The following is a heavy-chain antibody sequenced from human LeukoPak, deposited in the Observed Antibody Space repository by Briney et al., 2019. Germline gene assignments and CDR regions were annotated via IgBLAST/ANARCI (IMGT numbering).Heavy chain of an antibody. CDR2: FYYSGST. CDR1: GGSISSYY. D-gene: IGHD2-21*01. V-gene: IGHV4-59*01. J-gene: IGHJ6*02. Sequence: SDTLTLPCTVSGGSISSYYWSWMQEPPGKGLEWIGYFYYSGSTNYNPPLKSRVTISVDTSKNQFSLKLSSVTAADTAVYYCGRELLSYGDYYYYGMDVWGQGTTVTVSS. CDR3: GRELLSYGDYYYYGMDV.